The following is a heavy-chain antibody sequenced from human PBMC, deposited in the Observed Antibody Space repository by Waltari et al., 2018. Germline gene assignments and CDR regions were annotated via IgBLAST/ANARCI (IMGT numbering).Heavy chain of an antibody. D-gene: IGHD1-1*01. Sequence: QVQLQQWGAGLLKPSETLSLTCAVYGGSFSGYYWSWIRQPPGKGLEWIGEINHSGSTNYHPSLKSRVTISVDTSKNQFSLKLSSVTAADTAVYYCARGDMGAGTTLSFDYWGQGTLVTVSS. V-gene: IGHV4-34*01. J-gene: IGHJ4*02. CDR3: ARGDMGAGTTLSFDY. CDR1: GGSFSGYY. CDR2: INHSGST.